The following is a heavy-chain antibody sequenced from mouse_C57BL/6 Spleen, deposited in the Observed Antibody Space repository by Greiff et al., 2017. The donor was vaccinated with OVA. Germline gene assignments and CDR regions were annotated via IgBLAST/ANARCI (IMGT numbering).Heavy chain of an antibody. Sequence: DVKLVESEGGLVQPGSSMKLSCTASGFTFSDYYMAWVRQVPEKGLEWVANINYDGSSTYYLDSLKSRFIISRDNAKNILYLQMSSLKSEDTATYYCARDRAGNYAMDYWGQGTSVTVSS. J-gene: IGHJ4*01. CDR1: GFTFSDYY. CDR2: INYDGSST. CDR3: ARDRAGNYAMDY. D-gene: IGHD3-1*01. V-gene: IGHV5-16*01.